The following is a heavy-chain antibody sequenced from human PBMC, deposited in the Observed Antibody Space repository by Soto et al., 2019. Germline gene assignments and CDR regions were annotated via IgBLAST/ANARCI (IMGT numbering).Heavy chain of an antibody. Sequence: SETLSLTCSVSDDSINRDKYCWGLIRQPPGKGLEWIGSIYYRGNAYYNPSLQTRVTISLDKSKSQFSLKLNSVTAADSAVYFCARLEGLATISYYFDFWGPGALVTVSS. CDR3: ARLEGLATISYYFDF. D-gene: IGHD3-9*01. CDR2: IYYRGNA. J-gene: IGHJ4*02. V-gene: IGHV4-39*01. CDR1: DDSINRDKYC.